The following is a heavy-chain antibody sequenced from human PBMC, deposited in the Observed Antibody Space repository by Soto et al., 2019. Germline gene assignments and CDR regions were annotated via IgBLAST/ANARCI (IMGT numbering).Heavy chain of an antibody. CDR1: GGSFSGYY. Sequence: PSETLSLTCAVYGGSFSGYYWSWIRQPPGKGLEWIGAINHSGSTNYNPSLKSRVTISVDTSKNQFSLKLSSVTAADTAVYYCARGHRRSYYDSSGSRTRVYFDYWGQGTLVTVSS. J-gene: IGHJ4*02. CDR2: INHSGST. CDR3: ARGHRRSYYDSSGSRTRVYFDY. D-gene: IGHD3-22*01. V-gene: IGHV4-34*01.